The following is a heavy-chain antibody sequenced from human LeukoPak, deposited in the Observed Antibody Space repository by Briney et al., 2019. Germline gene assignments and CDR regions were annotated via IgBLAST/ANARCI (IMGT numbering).Heavy chain of an antibody. V-gene: IGHV4-61*02. CDR3: ASLYCSGGSCYGRELDY. CDR1: GGSISSGSYY. J-gene: IGHJ4*02. CDR2: IYTSGST. Sequence: PSQTPSLTCTVSGGSISSGSYYWSWIRQPAGKGLEWIGRIYTSGSTNYNPSLKSRVTISVDTSKNQFSLKLSSVTAADTAVYYCASLYCSGGSCYGRELDYWGQGTLVTVSS. D-gene: IGHD2-15*01.